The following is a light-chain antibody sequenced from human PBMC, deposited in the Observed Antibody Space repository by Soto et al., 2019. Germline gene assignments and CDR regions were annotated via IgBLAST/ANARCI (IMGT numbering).Light chain of an antibody. CDR3: QQYNIYPWT. Sequence: DIQMTQSPSTLSASVGDRVTITCRASQSISSWLAWYQQKPGKAPKLLIYKASSLESGVPSRFSGSGSGTEFTLTISSLQRDDFATYYCQQYNIYPWTFGQGTKVEIK. CDR1: QSISSW. V-gene: IGKV1-5*03. J-gene: IGKJ1*01. CDR2: KAS.